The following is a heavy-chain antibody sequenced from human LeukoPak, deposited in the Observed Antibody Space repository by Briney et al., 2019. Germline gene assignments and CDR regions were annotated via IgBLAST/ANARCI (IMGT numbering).Heavy chain of an antibody. J-gene: IGHJ5*02. CDR3: ARVFGGPVSRRFDP. CDR2: IYPSGNT. Sequence: PSETLSLTCTVSGGSISSDDYHWSRIRQPAGKGLEWIGRIYPSGNTNYNPSLKSRVTISVDTSKNRFSLKLSSVTAADTAMYYCARVFGGPVSRRFDPWGQGTLVTVSS. V-gene: IGHV4-61*02. CDR1: GGSISSDDYH. D-gene: IGHD4-23*01.